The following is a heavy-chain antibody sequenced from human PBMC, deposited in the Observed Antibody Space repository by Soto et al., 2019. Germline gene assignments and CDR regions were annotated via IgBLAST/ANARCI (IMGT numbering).Heavy chain of an antibody. J-gene: IGHJ4*02. Sequence: SVKVSCKASGGTLSSYAISWVRQAPGQGLEWMGGIIPIFGTANYAQKFQGRVTITADESTSTAYMELSSLRSEDTAVYYCARDALKSRYTRSFDYWGQGTLVTVSS. V-gene: IGHV1-69*13. CDR1: GGTLSSYA. D-gene: IGHD3-16*02. CDR2: IIPIFGTA. CDR3: ARDALKSRYTRSFDY.